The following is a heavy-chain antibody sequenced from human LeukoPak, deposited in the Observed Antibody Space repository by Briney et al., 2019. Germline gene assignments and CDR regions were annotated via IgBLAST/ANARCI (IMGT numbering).Heavy chain of an antibody. V-gene: IGHV4-59*08. CDR3: ARQPANTAAFDI. CDR1: GGSINTYY. CDR2: VRDNGES. Sequence: PSETLSLTCTVSGGSINTYYWSWIRQPPGKGLEWIAYVRDNGESNYKLSLESRVAISLDTANNQISLRLNFVTAADTAIYYCARQPANTAAFDIWGLGTMVTVSS. D-gene: IGHD5-18*01. J-gene: IGHJ3*02.